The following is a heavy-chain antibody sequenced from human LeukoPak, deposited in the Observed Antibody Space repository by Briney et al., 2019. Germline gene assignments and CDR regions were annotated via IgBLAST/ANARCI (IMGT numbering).Heavy chain of an antibody. J-gene: IGHJ3*02. V-gene: IGHV3-66*01. D-gene: IGHD3-22*01. CDR2: IYSGGIT. CDR1: GFTVTSDY. Sequence: GGSLRLSCAASGFTVTSDYMNWVRQAPGKGLEWVSVIYSGGITYYAESVKGRFTISRDTSKNMLYLQMNSLRVEDTAVYYCGRETRDSRGYWHAFDIWGRGTMVTVSS. CDR3: GRETRDSRGYWHAFDI.